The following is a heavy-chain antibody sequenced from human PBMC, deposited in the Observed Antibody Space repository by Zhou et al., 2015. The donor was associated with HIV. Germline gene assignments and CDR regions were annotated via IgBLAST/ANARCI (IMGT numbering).Heavy chain of an antibody. CDR3: ARTVRSGCSSTSCYFSGGTGDYYYYYYMDV. J-gene: IGHJ6*03. V-gene: IGHV1-69*01. CDR1: GGTFSSYA. D-gene: IGHD2-2*01. CDR2: IIPIFGTA. Sequence: QVQLVQSGAEVKKPGSSVKVSCKASGGTFSSYAISWVRQAPGQGLEWMGGIIPIFGTANYAQKFQGRVTITADESTSTAYMELSSLRSEDTAVYYCARTVRSGCSSTSCYFSGGTGDYYYYYYMDVWGKGTTVTVSS.